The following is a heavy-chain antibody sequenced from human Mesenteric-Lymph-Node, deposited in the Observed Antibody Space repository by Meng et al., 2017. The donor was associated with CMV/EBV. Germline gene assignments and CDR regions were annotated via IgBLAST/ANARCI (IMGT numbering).Heavy chain of an antibody. Sequence: GESLKISCAASGFTFDDYAMHWVRQAPGKGLEWVSGISWNSGSIGYADSVKGRFTISRDNAKNSLYLQMNSLRAEDTALYYCAKDMGYDSVSSGMDVWGQGTTVTVSS. CDR3: AKDMGYDSVSSGMDV. D-gene: IGHD5-12*01. CDR2: ISWNSGSI. J-gene: IGHJ6*02. CDR1: GFTFDDYA. V-gene: IGHV3-9*01.